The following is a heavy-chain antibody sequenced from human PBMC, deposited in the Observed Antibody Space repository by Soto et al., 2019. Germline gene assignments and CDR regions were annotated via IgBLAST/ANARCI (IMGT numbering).Heavy chain of an antibody. CDR3: ARDGLRLREVWFDP. J-gene: IGHJ5*02. V-gene: IGHV1-69*13. Sequence: GASVKVSCKASGGTFSSYAISWVRQAPGQGLEWMGGIIPIFGTANYAQKFQGRVTITADESTSTAYMELSSLRSEDTAVYYCARDGLRLREVWFDPWGQGTLVTVSS. CDR1: GGTFSSYA. D-gene: IGHD5-12*01. CDR2: IIPIFGTA.